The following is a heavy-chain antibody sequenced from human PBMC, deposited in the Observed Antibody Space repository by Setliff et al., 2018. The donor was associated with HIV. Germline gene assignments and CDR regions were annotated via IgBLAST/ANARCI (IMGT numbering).Heavy chain of an antibody. CDR1: GGSISSHY. CDR2: IYSSGST. CDR3: AREGNWNYAPYYFDY. V-gene: IGHV4-4*07. D-gene: IGHD1-7*01. Sequence: SETLSLTCTVSGGSISSHYWSWIRQPAGKGLEWIGRIYSSGSTNYNPSLQSRLTMSVDTSKNQFSLKLSSVTAADTAVYYCAREGNWNYAPYYFDYWGQGTLVTVSS. J-gene: IGHJ4*02.